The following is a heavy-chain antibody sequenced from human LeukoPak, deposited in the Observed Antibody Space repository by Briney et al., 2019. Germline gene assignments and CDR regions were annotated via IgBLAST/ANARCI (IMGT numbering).Heavy chain of an antibody. Sequence: GGSLRLSCAASGFTFKTYAMMWVRQAPGKGLEWVSAIGGDGVSGDYSDSVKGRFTISRDNSKNTLYLQMNSLRVEDTALYFCAKRVGGTPDNWGLGTLVTVSS. CDR3: AKRVGGTPDN. J-gene: IGHJ4*02. CDR1: GFTFKTYA. D-gene: IGHD1-26*01. CDR2: IGGDGVSG. V-gene: IGHV3-23*01.